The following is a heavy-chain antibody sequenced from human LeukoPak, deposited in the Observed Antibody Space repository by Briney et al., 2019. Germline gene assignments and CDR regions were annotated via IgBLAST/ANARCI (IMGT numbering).Heavy chain of an antibody. Sequence: GGSLRLSCAASGFTFSSYAMSWVRQAPGKGLEWISVISGSGGSTYYADSVKGRFTISRDNSKNTLYLQMNSLRAEDTAVYYCAKDDYVWGSGGRSFDYWGQGTLVTVSS. V-gene: IGHV3-23*01. CDR1: GFTFSSYA. J-gene: IGHJ4*02. CDR2: ISGSGGST. D-gene: IGHD3-16*01. CDR3: AKDDYVWGSGGRSFDY.